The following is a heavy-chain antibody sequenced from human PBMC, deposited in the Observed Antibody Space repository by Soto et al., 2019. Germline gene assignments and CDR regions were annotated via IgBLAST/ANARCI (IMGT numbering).Heavy chain of an antibody. CDR3: VRDRDRRWFDP. J-gene: IGHJ5*02. CDR1: GFIFSDFY. CDR2: ISSDGDST. D-gene: IGHD3-10*01. V-gene: IGHV3-11*01. Sequence: QLVESGGGLVKPGGSLRLSCEASGFIFSDFYMAGIRQAPGKGLEWVSYISSDGDSTYADSVKGRFTISRDNAKNSLYLQMNSLRVEDTAVYYCVRDRDRRWFDPWGQGTLVTVSS.